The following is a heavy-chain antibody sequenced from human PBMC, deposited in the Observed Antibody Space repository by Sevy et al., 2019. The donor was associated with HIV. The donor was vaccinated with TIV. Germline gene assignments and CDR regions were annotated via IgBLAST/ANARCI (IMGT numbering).Heavy chain of an antibody. CDR3: AGENAWGRGYS. Sequence: SESLSLTCTVSGGSITSLYWGWIRQPPGKGLEWFANIYYNGNTNYNPSLKSRVTISLDTSKNQFSLRLSSVTAAATAIYYRAGENAWGRGYSWGQGTLVTVSS. CDR2: IYYNGNT. J-gene: IGHJ4*02. CDR1: GGSITSLY. V-gene: IGHV4-59*08. D-gene: IGHD1-26*01.